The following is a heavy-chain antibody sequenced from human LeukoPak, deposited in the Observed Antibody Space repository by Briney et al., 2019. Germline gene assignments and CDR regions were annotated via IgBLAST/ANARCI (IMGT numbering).Heavy chain of an antibody. Sequence: SETLSLTCTVSSGSINSDGYYWSRIRQPAGKGLEWIGRVYSTGSANYSPSLESRVIISIDTFKNQFFLRLSSVTAADTAVYYCARVYRGDGYNYDGFDIWGQGTMVTVS. CDR2: VYSTGSA. CDR1: SGSINSDGYY. V-gene: IGHV4-61*02. D-gene: IGHD5-24*01. J-gene: IGHJ3*02. CDR3: ARVYRGDGYNYDGFDI.